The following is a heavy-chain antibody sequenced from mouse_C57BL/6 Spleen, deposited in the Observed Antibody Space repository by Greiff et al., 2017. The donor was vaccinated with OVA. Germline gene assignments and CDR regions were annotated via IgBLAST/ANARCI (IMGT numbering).Heavy chain of an antibody. V-gene: IGHV1-15*01. CDR2: IDPETGGT. J-gene: IGHJ2*01. D-gene: IGHD3-1*01. Sequence: QVQLQQSGAELVRPGASVTLSCKASGYTFTDYEMHWVKQTPVHGLEWIGAIDPETGGTAYNQKFKGKAILTADKSSSTAYMELRSLTDEDAAVYYCTRWGLVRWAVYWGQGTTLTVSS. CDR3: TRWGLVRWAVY. CDR1: GYTFTDYE.